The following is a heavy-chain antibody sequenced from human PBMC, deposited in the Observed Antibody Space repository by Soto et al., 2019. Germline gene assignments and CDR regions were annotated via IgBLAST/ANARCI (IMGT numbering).Heavy chain of an antibody. J-gene: IGHJ4*02. D-gene: IGHD4-17*01. V-gene: IGHV1-69*01. CDR3: AISPYDYGDYVRPDLDY. Sequence: QVQLVQSGAEVKKPGSSVKVSCKASGGTFSSYAISWVRQAPGQGIEWMGGIIPIFGTANYAQKFQGRVTITADESTSTAYMELSSLRSEDTAVYYCAISPYDYGDYVRPDLDYWGQGTLVTVSS. CDR2: IIPIFGTA. CDR1: GGTFSSYA.